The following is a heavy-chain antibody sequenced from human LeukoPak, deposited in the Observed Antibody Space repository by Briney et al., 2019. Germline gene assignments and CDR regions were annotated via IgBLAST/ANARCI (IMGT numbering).Heavy chain of an antibody. Sequence: GGSLRLSCAASGFTFTSYWMHWVRQAPGKGLVWVSRISPDGSDTNYADSVKGRFTISRDNAKNTVYLQMNSLRGEDTAMYYCVTHTWWIKIWGQGTMVTVSS. CDR2: ISPDGSDT. CDR3: VTHTWWIKI. D-gene: IGHD2-15*01. CDR1: GFTFTSYW. V-gene: IGHV3-74*01. J-gene: IGHJ3*02.